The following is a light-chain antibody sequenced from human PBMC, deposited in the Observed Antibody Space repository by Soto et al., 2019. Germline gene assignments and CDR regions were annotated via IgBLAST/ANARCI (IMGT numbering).Light chain of an antibody. Sequence: QAVVTQPASVSGSPGQSIAISCTGTTSDVGDYNLVSWYQQHPGKAPKLMIYDVSNRPSGISDRFSASKSGNTASLTISGLQAEDEADYYCSSYTSSNTLYVFGTGTQLTVL. CDR3: SSYTSSNTLYV. J-gene: IGLJ1*01. CDR2: DVS. V-gene: IGLV2-14*01. CDR1: TSDVGDYNL.